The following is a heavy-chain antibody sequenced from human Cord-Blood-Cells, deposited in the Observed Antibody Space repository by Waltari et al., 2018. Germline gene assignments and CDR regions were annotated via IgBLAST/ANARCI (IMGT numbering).Heavy chain of an antibody. D-gene: IGHD2-2*01. CDR3: ARDRYCSSTSCYDY. CDR1: GFTFSSYS. V-gene: IGHV3-21*01. Sequence: EVQLVESGGGLVKPGGSLRLSCAASGFTFSSYSMNWVRQAPGKGLEWVSSIRSRSSYINYADSVKGRFTISRDNAKNSLYLQMNSLRAEDTAVYYCARDRYCSSTSCYDYWGQGTLVTVSS. CDR2: IRSRSSYI. J-gene: IGHJ4*02.